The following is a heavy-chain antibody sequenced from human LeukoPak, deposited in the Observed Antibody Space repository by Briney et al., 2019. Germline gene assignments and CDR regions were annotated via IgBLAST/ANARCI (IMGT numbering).Heavy chain of an antibody. CDR1: GYTFTSYG. CDR3: ARDRKPGYDILTGYYIISDY. J-gene: IGHJ4*02. Sequence: ASVKVSCKASGYTFTSYGISWVRQAPGQGLEWMGWISAYNGNTNYAQKLQGRVTMTTDTSTSTAYMELRSLRSDDTAVYYCARDRKPGYDILTGYYIISDYWGQGTLVTVSS. D-gene: IGHD3-9*01. V-gene: IGHV1-18*01. CDR2: ISAYNGNT.